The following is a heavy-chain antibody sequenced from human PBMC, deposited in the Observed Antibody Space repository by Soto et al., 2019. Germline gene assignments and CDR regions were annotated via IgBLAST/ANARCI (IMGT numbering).Heavy chain of an antibody. J-gene: IGHJ3*02. CDR3: ARDLLGIDAFDI. V-gene: IGHV1-18*01. Sequence: GASVKVSCKASGYTFTSYGISWVRQAPGQGLEWMGWISAYNGNTNYAQKLQGRVTMTTDTSTSTACMELRSLRSDDTAVYYCARDLLGIDAFDIWGQGTMVTVSS. CDR2: ISAYNGNT. CDR1: GYTFTSYG. D-gene: IGHD7-27*01.